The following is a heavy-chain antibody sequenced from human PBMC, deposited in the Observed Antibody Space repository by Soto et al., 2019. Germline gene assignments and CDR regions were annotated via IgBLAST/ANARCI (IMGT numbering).Heavy chain of an antibody. J-gene: IGHJ6*02. V-gene: IGHV1-69*04. CDR2: IIPILGIA. D-gene: IGHD5-12*01. Sequence: SVKCSCKASGYTFTSYDISWVRQAPGQGLEWMGRIIPILGIANYAQKFQGRVTITADKSTSTAYMELSSLRSEDTAVYYCARARGYSGYDTYYYYGMDVWGQGTTVTVSS. CDR1: GYTFTSYD. CDR3: ARARGYSGYDTYYYYGMDV.